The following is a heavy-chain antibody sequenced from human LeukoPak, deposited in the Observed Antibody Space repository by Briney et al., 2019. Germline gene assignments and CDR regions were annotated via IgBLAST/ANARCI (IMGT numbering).Heavy chain of an antibody. CDR2: INHSGST. CDR3: ARDSSGWEGIDY. D-gene: IGHD6-19*01. V-gene: IGHV4-34*01. J-gene: IGHJ4*02. CDR1: GGSFSGYY. Sequence: SATLSLTCAVYGGSFSGYYWSWLRQPPGKGLEWIGEINHSGSTNYNPSLKSRVTISVDTSKNQFSLKLSSVTAADTAVYYCARDSSGWEGIDYWGQGTLVTVSS.